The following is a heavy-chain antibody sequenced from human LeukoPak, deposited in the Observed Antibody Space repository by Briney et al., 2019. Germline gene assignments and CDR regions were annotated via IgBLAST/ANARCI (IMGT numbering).Heavy chain of an antibody. J-gene: IGHJ3*02. V-gene: IGHV3-9*01. CDR1: RFTFSNYA. D-gene: IGHD6-19*01. CDR3: AKDIPSAVTGHDAFDI. CDR2: ISWNSGSI. Sequence: PGGSLRLSCAASRFTFSNYAMSWVRQAPGKGLEWVSGISWNSGSIHYADSVKGRFTISRDNAKNSLYLQMNSLRAEDTAWYYCAKDIPSAVTGHDAFDIWGQGTMVTVSS.